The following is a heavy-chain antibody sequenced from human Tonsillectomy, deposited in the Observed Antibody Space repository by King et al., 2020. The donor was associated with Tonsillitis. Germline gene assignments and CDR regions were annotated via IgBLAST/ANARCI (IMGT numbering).Heavy chain of an antibody. V-gene: IGHV1-8*02. CDR2: MNPNSGNT. CDR1: GYTFTSYD. D-gene: IGHD1-26*01. CDR3: AGGVGATGVYYYYGMDV. Sequence: VQLVESGAEVKKPGASVKVSCKASGYTFTSYDINWVRQATGQELEWMGWMNPNSGNTGYAQKFQGRVTMTRNTSISTAYMELSSLRSEDTAVYYCAGGVGATGVYYYYGMDVWGQGTTVTVSS. J-gene: IGHJ6*02.